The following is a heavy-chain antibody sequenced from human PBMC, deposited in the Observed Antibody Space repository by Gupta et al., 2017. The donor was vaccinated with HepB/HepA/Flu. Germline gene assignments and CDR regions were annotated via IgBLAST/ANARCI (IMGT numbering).Heavy chain of an antibody. Sequence: EVQLVESGGGLVHPGGSLRLSCAASGFTFSSFEMNWVRQAPGKGLEWLSSITKSGNTVYYADSLKGRFTISRDNAKNSLYLQMNSLRAEDTALYYCARNFEGDYYYAMDLWGQGTTVTVSS. J-gene: IGHJ6*02. CDR3: ARNFEGDYYYAMDL. CDR2: ITKSGNTV. CDR1: GFTFSSFE. V-gene: IGHV3-48*03.